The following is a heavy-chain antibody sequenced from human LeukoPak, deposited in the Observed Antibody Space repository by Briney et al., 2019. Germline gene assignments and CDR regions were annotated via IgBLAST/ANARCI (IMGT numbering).Heavy chain of an antibody. V-gene: IGHV1-18*01. CDR2: ISAYNGNT. CDR3: ARDRLYRYNWNPVDY. D-gene: IGHD1-20*01. J-gene: IGHJ4*02. CDR1: GYTFTSYG. Sequence: ASVKVSCKASGYTFTSYGISWVRQAPGQGLEWMGWISAYNGNTNYARKLQGRVTMTTDTSTSTAYMELRSLRSDDTAVYYCARDRLYRYNWNPVDYWGQGTLVTVSS.